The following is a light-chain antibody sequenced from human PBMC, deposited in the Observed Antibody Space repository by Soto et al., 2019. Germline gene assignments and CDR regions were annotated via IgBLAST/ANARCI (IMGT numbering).Light chain of an antibody. Sequence: EIVLTQSPATLSLSPGERATLSCRASQSVSSYLAWYQQKPGQAPRLLIYDASNSAKGIPARFSGSGSGTEFNITISRLEPDDFAVCSWQQRSDWPSTFGGATKVQIQ. V-gene: IGKV3-11*01. CDR2: DAS. CDR1: QSVSSY. J-gene: IGKJ4*01. CDR3: QQRSDWPST.